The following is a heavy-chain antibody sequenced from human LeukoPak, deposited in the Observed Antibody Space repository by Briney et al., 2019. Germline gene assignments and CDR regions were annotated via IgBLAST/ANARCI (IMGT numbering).Heavy chain of an antibody. D-gene: IGHD5-24*01. J-gene: IGHJ3*02. CDR1: GGSISSYY. V-gene: IGHV4-59*01. CDR2: IYYSGGT. Sequence: SETLSLTCTVSGGSISSYYWSWIRQPPGKGLEWIGYIYYSGGTNYNPSLKSRVTISVDTSKNQFSLKLSSVTAADTAVYYCARGRDGYNFDPDAFDIWGQGTMVTVSS. CDR3: ARGRDGYNFDPDAFDI.